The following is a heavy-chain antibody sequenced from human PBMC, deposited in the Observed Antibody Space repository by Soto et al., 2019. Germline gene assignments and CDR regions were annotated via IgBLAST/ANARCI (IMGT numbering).Heavy chain of an antibody. V-gene: IGHV4-30-2*01. CDR1: GGSISSGGYS. D-gene: IGHD4-4*01. J-gene: IGHJ4*02. Sequence: QLQLQESGSGLVKPSQTLSLTCAVSGGSISSGGYSCSWIRQPPGKGMEWIGYIYHSGSTYYNPSRKNRVTISVDRSENQFSLKLSSVTAADTAVYYCARGMTTVTTLDYWGQGTLVNVSS. CDR2: IYHSGST. CDR3: ARGMTTVTTLDY.